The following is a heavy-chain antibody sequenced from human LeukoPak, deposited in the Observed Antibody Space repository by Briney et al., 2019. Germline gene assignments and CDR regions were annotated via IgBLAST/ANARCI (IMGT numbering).Heavy chain of an antibody. V-gene: IGHV3-30*18. CDR3: AKGGRVVPAVKYYYYYYMDV. J-gene: IGHJ6*03. D-gene: IGHD2-2*01. CDR2: ISYDGSNK. CDR1: GFTFSNYG. Sequence: GGSLRLSCAASGFTFSNYGMHWVRQAPGKGLEWVAVISYDGSNKDYADSVKGRFTISRDNSKNTLYLQMNSLRAEDTAVYYCAKGGRVVPAVKYYYYYYMDVWGKGTTVTVSS.